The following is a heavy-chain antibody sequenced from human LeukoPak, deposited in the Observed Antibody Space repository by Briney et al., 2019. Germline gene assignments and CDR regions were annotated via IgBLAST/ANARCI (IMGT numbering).Heavy chain of an antibody. CDR3: ARVTMVRGVIITYYYGMDV. D-gene: IGHD3-10*01. CDR1: GFTFSSYE. J-gene: IGHJ6*02. CDR2: ISSSGSTI. Sequence: GGSLRLSCAASGFTFSSYEMNWVRQAPGKGLEWVSYISSSGSTIYYADSVKGRFTISRDNAKNSLYLQMNSLRAEDTAVYYCARVTMVRGVIITYYYGMDVWGQGTTVTVSS. V-gene: IGHV3-48*03.